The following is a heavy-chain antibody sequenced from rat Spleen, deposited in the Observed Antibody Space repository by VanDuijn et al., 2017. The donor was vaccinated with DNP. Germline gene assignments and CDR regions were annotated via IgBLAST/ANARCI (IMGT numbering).Heavy chain of an antibody. V-gene: IGHV4-2*01. J-gene: IGHJ2*01. CDR3: ARGPHYGGYSDYFDY. Sequence: EVQLVESDGGLVQPGRSLKLSCAASGFTFSDYHMAWVRQAPGKGLEWIGEISKDSSTIDYTPSLKDKFTISRDNVQNTLFLQVSKVGSEDTAIYYCARGPHYGGYSDYFDYWGQGVMVTVSS. CDR2: ISKDSSTI. D-gene: IGHD1-11*01. CDR1: GFTFSDYH.